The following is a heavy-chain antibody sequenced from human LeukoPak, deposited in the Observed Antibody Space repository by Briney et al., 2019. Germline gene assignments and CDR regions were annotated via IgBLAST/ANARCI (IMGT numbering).Heavy chain of an antibody. V-gene: IGHV4-34*01. Sequence: PSETLSLTCAVYGGSFSGYYWSWIRQPPGKGLEWIGEINHSGSTNYNPSLKSRVTISVDTSKNQFSLKLSSVTAADTAVYYCARVSYYGSSGNRGAFDYWGQGTLVTVSS. CDR2: INHSGST. J-gene: IGHJ4*02. CDR1: GGSFSGYY. CDR3: ARVSYYGSSGNRGAFDY. D-gene: IGHD3-22*01.